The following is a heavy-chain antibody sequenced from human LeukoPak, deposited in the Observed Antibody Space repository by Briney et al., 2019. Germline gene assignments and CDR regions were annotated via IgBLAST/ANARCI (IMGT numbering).Heavy chain of an antibody. V-gene: IGHV3-7*01. J-gene: IGHJ4*02. D-gene: IGHD2-21*02. CDR3: ARDLVTAALDY. CDR2: IRHDGTEK. Sequence: GGSLRLSCAASGFTFSSYAMSWVRQAPGKGLEWVANIRHDGTEKYYVDSVKGRFTISRDNARNSLYLQMNSLRGDDTAVYYCARDLVTAALDYWGQGTLVTVSS. CDR1: GFTFSSYA.